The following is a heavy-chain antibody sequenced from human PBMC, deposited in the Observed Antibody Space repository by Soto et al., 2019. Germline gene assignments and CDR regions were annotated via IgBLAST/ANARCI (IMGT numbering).Heavy chain of an antibody. J-gene: IGHJ3*02. V-gene: IGHV1-69*01. CDR1: GGTFSSYA. CDR2: IIPIFGTA. Sequence: QVQLVQSGAEVKKPGSSVKVSCKASGGTFSSYAISWVRQAPGQGLEWMGGIIPIFGTANFAQKFQGRVTITADESTSTAYMELSSLRSEDTAVYYCVGPQGGSSGWKNAFDIWGQGTMVTVSS. CDR3: VGPQGGSSGWKNAFDI. D-gene: IGHD6-19*01.